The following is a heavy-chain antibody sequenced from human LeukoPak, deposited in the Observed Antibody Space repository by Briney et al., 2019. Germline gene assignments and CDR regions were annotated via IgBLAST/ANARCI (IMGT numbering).Heavy chain of an antibody. D-gene: IGHD3-22*01. CDR3: AREGYYDSSGYYYFDY. V-gene: IGHV4-61*01. Sequence: SETLSLTCNVTGVSVTSTTFYWGWVRQPPGKGLEWIGYIYYSGSTNYNPSLKSRVTISVDTSKNQFSLKLSSVTAADTAVYYCAREGYYDSSGYYYFDYWGQGTLVTVSS. J-gene: IGHJ4*02. CDR2: IYYSGST. CDR1: GVSVTSTTFY.